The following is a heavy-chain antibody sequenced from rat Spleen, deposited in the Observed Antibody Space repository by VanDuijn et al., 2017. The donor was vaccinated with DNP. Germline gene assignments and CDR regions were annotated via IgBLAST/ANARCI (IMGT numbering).Heavy chain of an antibody. D-gene: IGHD1-4*01. CDR2: IIYDGSST. Sequence: EVQLVESGGGLVQPGNSLKLSCAASGFTFSDYAMAWVRQSPKKGLEWVATIIYDGSSTYYRDSVKGRFTISRDNAKSTLYLQMDSLRSEDTATYYCATRGAHGYYFDYWGQGVMVTVSS. CDR3: ATRGAHGYYFDY. J-gene: IGHJ2*01. V-gene: IGHV5S10*01. CDR1: GFTFSDYA.